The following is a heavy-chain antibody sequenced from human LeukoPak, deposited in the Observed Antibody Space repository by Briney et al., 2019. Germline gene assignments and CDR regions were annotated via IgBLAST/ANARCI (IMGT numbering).Heavy chain of an antibody. J-gene: IGHJ4*02. Sequence: VSVKVSCKASGYTFTGYYMHWVRQAPGQGLEWMGWINPNSGGTNYAQKFQGRVTMTRDTSISTAYMELSRLRSDDTAVYYCATTVTTLYYFDYWGQGTLVTVSS. CDR3: ATTVTTLYYFDY. CDR2: INPNSGGT. CDR1: GYTFTGYY. D-gene: IGHD4-11*01. V-gene: IGHV1-2*02.